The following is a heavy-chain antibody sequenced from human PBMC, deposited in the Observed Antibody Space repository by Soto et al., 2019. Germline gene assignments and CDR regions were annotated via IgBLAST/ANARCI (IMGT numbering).Heavy chain of an antibody. V-gene: IGHV1-18*01. CDR3: AGGAFCGAPPACRAMDV. D-gene: IGHD2-21*01. J-gene: IGHJ6*02. CDR1: GYKFISHS. Sequence: QIQLVQSGGEVKKPGASVKVSCKSSGYKFISHSITWVRQAPGQGLEWMGRISAYNGNTNYAQKLQGRVTMTTDTPPDTAAMELGGLGSADTAVYYCAGGAFCGAPPACRAMDVWGQGTTVTFPS. CDR2: ISAYNGNT.